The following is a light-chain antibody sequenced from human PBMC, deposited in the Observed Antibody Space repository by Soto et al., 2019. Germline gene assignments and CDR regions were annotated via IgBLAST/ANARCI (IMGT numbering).Light chain of an antibody. CDR2: DAS. V-gene: IGKV1-5*01. CDR1: QSISSS. Sequence: DIQMTQSPSALSASVGDTVTITCRASQSISSSLAWYQQRPGKAPKLLIYDASTLESGVPSRFSGSGSGAAFTLTITRLRPDDSATYFCQQYYHYRTFDQGTTVEIK. J-gene: IGKJ1*01. CDR3: QQYYHYRT.